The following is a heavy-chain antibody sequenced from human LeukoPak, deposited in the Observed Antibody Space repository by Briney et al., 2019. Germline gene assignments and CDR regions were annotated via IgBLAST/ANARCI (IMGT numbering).Heavy chain of an antibody. CDR2: INHSGST. J-gene: IGHJ5*02. Sequence: LETLSLTCAVYGGSFSGYYWSWIRQPPGKGLEWIGEINHSGSTNYNPSLKSRVTISVDTSKNQFSLKLSSVTAADTAVYYCARGRITKYNWFDPWGQGTLVTVSS. CDR1: GGSFSGYY. D-gene: IGHD1-1*01. V-gene: IGHV4-34*01. CDR3: ARGRITKYNWFDP.